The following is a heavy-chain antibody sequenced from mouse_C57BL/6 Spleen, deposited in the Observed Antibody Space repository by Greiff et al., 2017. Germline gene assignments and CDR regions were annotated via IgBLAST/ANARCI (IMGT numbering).Heavy chain of an antibody. CDR3: ARKRGTVVATDWYFDV. CDR2: IDPSDSYT. D-gene: IGHD1-1*01. Sequence: VQLQQPGAELVKPGASVKLSCKASGYTFTSYWMQWVKQRPGQGLEWIGEIDPSDSYTNYNQKFKGKATLTVDTSSSTAYMQLSSLTSEDSAVYYCARKRGTVVATDWYFDVWGTGTTVTVSS. CDR1: GYTFTSYW. V-gene: IGHV1-50*01. J-gene: IGHJ1*03.